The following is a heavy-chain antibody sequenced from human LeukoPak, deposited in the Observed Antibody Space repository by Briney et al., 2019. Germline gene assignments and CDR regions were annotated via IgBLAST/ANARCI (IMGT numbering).Heavy chain of an antibody. CDR1: GFTFSDYA. CDR2: IRSKDYGGTT. V-gene: IGHV3-49*04. D-gene: IGHD4-17*01. J-gene: IGHJ4*02. CDR3: SRHDYGDWYYLDY. Sequence: HPGGSLRLSCTASGFTFSDYALSWVRQAPGKGLEWVGFIRSKDYGGTTDYAASVKGRFTISRDHSKSIAYLQMNSLKTEDTAVYYCSRHDYGDWYYLDYWGQGTLVTV.